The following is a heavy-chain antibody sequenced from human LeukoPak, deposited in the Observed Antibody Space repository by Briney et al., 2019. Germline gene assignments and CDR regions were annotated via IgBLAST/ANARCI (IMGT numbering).Heavy chain of an antibody. CDR3: ARFSSTWYFGN. Sequence: GGSLRLSCAASGFTFSSYAMSWVRQAPGKGLEWVSGISGSGGATYYADSVKGRFTISRDISENTLYLQMNSLRAEDTAVYYCARFSSTWYFGNWGQGTLVTVSS. V-gene: IGHV3-23*01. D-gene: IGHD2-2*01. CDR1: GFTFSSYA. J-gene: IGHJ4*02. CDR2: ISGSGGAT.